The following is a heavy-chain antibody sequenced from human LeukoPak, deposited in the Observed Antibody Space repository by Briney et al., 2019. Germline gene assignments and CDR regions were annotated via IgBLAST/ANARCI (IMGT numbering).Heavy chain of an antibody. CDR2: INTNTGNP. V-gene: IGHV7-4-1*02. D-gene: IGHD3-16*02. CDR1: GYTFTSYA. CDR3: AREAGSSDYVWGSYRWDYYYYYMDV. J-gene: IGHJ6*03. Sequence: ASVKVSCKASGYTFTSYAMNWVRQAPGQGLEWMGWINTNTGNPTYAQGFTGRFVFSLDTSVSTAYLQISSLKAEDTAVYYCAREAGSSDYVWGSYRWDYYYYYMDVWGKGTTVTVSS.